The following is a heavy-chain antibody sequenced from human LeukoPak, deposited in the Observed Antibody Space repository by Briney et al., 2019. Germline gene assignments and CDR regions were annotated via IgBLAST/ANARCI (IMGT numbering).Heavy chain of an antibody. V-gene: IGHV3-23*01. CDR1: GFTFSSHA. CDR3: AKDRNYYYYSSGYYDY. CDR2: ISGGGGTT. D-gene: IGHD3-22*01. J-gene: IGHJ4*02. Sequence: GGSLRLSCAASGFTFSSHALSWVRQAPGKGLEWVSVISGGGGTTHYTDSVKGRFIISRDNSKNTLYLQMNNLRVEDTAVYYCAKDRNYYYYSSGYYDYWGQGTLVTVS.